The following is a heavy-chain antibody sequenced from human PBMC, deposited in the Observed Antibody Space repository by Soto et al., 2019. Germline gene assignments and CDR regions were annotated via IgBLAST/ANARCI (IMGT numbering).Heavy chain of an antibody. Sequence: EVQLVESGGGLVQPGGSLRLSCAASGFTFSDHYMDWVRPAPGKGLEWVGRTRNKANSYSTEYAASVRGRFTISRDESKNSLYLQMNSLKTEDTAVYYCVRTSHYGSGSWNFDYWGQGTLVTVSS. D-gene: IGHD3-10*01. CDR3: VRTSHYGSGSWNFDY. CDR1: GFTFSDHY. CDR2: TRNKANSYST. V-gene: IGHV3-72*01. J-gene: IGHJ4*02.